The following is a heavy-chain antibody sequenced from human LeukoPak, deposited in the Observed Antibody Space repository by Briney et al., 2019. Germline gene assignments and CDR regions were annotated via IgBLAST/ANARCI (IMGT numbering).Heavy chain of an antibody. J-gene: IGHJ3*02. D-gene: IGHD2-21*01. CDR2: INHSGST. CDR1: GGSFSGYY. Sequence: SETLSLTCAVYGGSFSGYYWSWIRQPPGKGLEWIGEINHSGSTNYNPSLKSRVTISVDTSKNQFSLKLSSVTAADTAVYYCARDSRIGHIAADAFDIWGQGTLVTVSS. V-gene: IGHV4-34*01. CDR3: ARDSRIGHIAADAFDI.